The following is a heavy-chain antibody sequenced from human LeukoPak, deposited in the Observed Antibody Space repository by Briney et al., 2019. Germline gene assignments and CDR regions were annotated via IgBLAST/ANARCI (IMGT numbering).Heavy chain of an antibody. CDR2: VSSDSSAI. D-gene: IGHD6-13*01. V-gene: IGHV3-48*02. CDR1: ALTFSNPN. Sequence: GPSLRPSRAAAALTFSNPNTNSVRHGPGKGLECVSYVSSDSSAIYYADSVRGRFTSSRDNAKNSLYLQMNSLRDEDTAVYYCARGLGSSWFHYWGQGTLVIVSS. J-gene: IGHJ4*02. CDR3: ARGLGSSWFHY.